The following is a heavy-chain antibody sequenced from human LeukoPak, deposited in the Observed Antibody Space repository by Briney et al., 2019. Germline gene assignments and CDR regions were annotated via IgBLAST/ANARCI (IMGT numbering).Heavy chain of an antibody. CDR1: GFTFGSYG. V-gene: IGHV3-23*01. D-gene: IGHD3-22*01. CDR2: ITPNADRT. J-gene: IGHJ1*01. Sequence: GGSLRLSCAASGFTFGSYGMSWVRQAPGKGLEWVSFITPNADRTSYADSVEGRFTISRDNPRNTLYMQMNSLRDEDTALYYCAIIHGYYDGSGYWVQWGQGTLVTVSS. CDR3: AIIHGYYDGSGYWVQ.